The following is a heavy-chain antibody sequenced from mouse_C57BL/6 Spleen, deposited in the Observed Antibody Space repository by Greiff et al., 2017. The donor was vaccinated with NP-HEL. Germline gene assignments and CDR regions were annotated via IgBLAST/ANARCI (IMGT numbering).Heavy chain of an antibody. CDR1: GYAFSSYW. CDR3: ARSRRYGNYVGAFDY. J-gene: IGHJ2*01. D-gene: IGHD2-10*02. CDR2: IYPGDGDT. Sequence: QVQLKQSGAELVKPGASVKISCKASGYAFSSYWMNWVKQRPGKGLEWIGQIYPGDGDTNYNGKFKGKATLTADKSSSTAYMQLSSLTSEDSAVYFCARSRRYGNYVGAFDYWGQGTTLTVSS. V-gene: IGHV1-80*01.